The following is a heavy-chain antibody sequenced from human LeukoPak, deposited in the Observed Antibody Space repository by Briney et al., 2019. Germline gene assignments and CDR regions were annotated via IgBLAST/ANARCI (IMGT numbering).Heavy chain of an antibody. D-gene: IGHD6-13*01. CDR2: INSDGSGR. CDR1: GFTFSNYW. Sequence: PGGSLRLSCAASGFTFSNYWMHWVRQAPGKGLVWFSRINSDGSGRNYADSVKGRFTISRDNAKNTLYLQMNSLRAEDTAVYYCASASSHRIAAGGDYWGQGTLVTVSS. J-gene: IGHJ4*02. CDR3: ASASSHRIAAGGDY. V-gene: IGHV3-74*01.